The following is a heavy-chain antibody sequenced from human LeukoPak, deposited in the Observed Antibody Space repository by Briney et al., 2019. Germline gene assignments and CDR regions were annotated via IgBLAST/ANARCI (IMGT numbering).Heavy chain of an antibody. D-gene: IGHD1-14*01. CDR1: GGTFSSYA. CDR2: IIPVFGAA. Sequence: SVKVSCKASGGTFSSYAISWVRQAPGQGLEWMGGIIPVFGAANYAQKFQGRVTLTADESTSTAYMELSSLRSEDTAVYYCASQPRGRGNLNWFDPWGQGTLVTVSS. CDR3: ASQPRGRGNLNWFDP. V-gene: IGHV1-69*13. J-gene: IGHJ5*02.